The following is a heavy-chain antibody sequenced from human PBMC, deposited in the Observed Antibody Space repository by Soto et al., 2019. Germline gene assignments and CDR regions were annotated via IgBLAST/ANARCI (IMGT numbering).Heavy chain of an antibody. V-gene: IGHV3-33*01. CDR2: IWYDGGNK. CDR1: GFTFSSYG. Sequence: QVQLVESGGGVVQPGRSLRLSCTASGFTFSSYGMHWVRQAPGKGLEWVGIIWYDGGNKYYADSVKGRFTISRDNSKNTLYLQMNSLRAEDTAVYYCVRHKFLLFYWGQGTLVTVSS. CDR3: VRHKFLLFY. D-gene: IGHD2-15*01. J-gene: IGHJ1*01.